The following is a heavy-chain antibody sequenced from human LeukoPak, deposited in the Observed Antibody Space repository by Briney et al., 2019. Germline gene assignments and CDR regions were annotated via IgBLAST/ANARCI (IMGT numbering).Heavy chain of an antibody. V-gene: IGHV4-34*01. D-gene: IGHD1-26*01. Sequence: SETLSLTCAVYGGSFSGYYWSWIRQPPGKGLEWIGGINHSGSTNYNPPLESRVTISVDTSKNQFSLKLSSVTAADTAVYYCASGSYPIDYWGQGTLVTVSS. CDR3: ASGSYPIDY. J-gene: IGHJ4*02. CDR1: GGSFSGYY. CDR2: INHSGST.